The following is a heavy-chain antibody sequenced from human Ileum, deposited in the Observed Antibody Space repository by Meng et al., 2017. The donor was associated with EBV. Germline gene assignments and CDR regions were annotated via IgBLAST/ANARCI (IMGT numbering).Heavy chain of an antibody. V-gene: IGHV1-24*01. J-gene: IGHJ4*02. Sequence: HVQLVKSGAAVKKPGASVKVSCKVSGYTLTELSMHWVRQAPGKGLEWMGGFDPEDGETIYAQKFQGRVTMTEDTSTDTAYMELSSLRSEDTAVYYCATAPPGYYDSSGYYNWGQGTLVTVSS. CDR2: FDPEDGET. D-gene: IGHD3-22*01. CDR3: ATAPPGYYDSSGYYN. CDR1: GYTLTELS.